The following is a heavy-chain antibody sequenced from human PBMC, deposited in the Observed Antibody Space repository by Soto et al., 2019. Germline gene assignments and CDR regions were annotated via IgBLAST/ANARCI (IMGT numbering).Heavy chain of an antibody. D-gene: IGHD4-17*01. CDR3: ARVPTTGGGYYYYYYGMDV. CDR1: GGPISSGGYY. Sequence: SETLSLTCTVSGGPISSGGYYWSWIRQHPGKGLEWIGYIYYSGSTYYNPSLKSRVTISVDTSKNQFSLKLSSVTAADTAVYYCARVPTTGGGYYYYYYGMDVWGQGTTVTVSS. V-gene: IGHV4-31*03. CDR2: IYYSGST. J-gene: IGHJ6*02.